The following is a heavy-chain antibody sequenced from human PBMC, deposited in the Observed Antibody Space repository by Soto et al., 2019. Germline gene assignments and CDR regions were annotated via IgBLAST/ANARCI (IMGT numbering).Heavy chain of an antibody. CDR1: CCSSRIFY. CDR3: ARGWWEREGYVMDV. D-gene: IGHD1-26*01. J-gene: IGHJ6*02. V-gene: IGHV4-59*08. CDR2: IYYSGSA. Sequence: SETLSLTRTASCCSSRIFYCRWVRQTPGKGLQYIGYIYYSGSANYNPSLKSRVTISDDTSTNQIFLTLTSVTAADTAVYYCARGWWEREGYVMDVWGQGTTVTVS.